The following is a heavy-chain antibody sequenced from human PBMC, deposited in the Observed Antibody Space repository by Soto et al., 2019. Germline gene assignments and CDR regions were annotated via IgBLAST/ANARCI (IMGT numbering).Heavy chain of an antibody. CDR2: INYSGTA. Sequence: QVELQQSGPGLVKPSETLSPTCTVSGASISKTSSYWGWIRQPPGKGLELIGSINYSGTAYYNPSLKTRVTISVDTSRHQISLRLTSVTAADTAFYCCARRINVPSCYFDLWGR. V-gene: IGHV4-39*01. D-gene: IGHD3-10*02. CDR3: ARRINVPSCYFDL. J-gene: IGHJ2*01. CDR1: GASISKTSSY.